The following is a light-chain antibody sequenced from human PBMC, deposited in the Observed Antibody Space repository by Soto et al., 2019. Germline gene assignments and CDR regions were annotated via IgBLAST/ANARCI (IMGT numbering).Light chain of an antibody. Sequence: DIQLTQSPSFLSAYVGERVTVTCRSSQDIGRYSAWYQQKPGQAPKILIYGASTLQSGVPPRFGGSGSGTAFTLTISSLQPEDFATYFCQQVHDHPLTFGGGTKVDIK. CDR2: GAS. CDR1: QDIGRY. CDR3: QQVHDHPLT. J-gene: IGKJ4*01. V-gene: IGKV1-9*01.